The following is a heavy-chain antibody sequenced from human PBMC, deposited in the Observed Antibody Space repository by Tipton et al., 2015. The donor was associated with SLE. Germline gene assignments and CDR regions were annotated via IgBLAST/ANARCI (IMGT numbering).Heavy chain of an antibody. CDR3: ARVGGDGYTLDY. V-gene: IGHV3-66*02. CDR1: GFTVNTNY. Sequence: SLRLSCAASGFTVNTNYMSWVRQAPGKGLEWVTVIWSGGTTYYAESVKGRFTISRDNPKNTVYLQMGSLGVEDMAVYYCARVGGDGYTLDYWGQGTLVTVSS. D-gene: IGHD5-24*01. J-gene: IGHJ4*02. CDR2: IWSGGTT.